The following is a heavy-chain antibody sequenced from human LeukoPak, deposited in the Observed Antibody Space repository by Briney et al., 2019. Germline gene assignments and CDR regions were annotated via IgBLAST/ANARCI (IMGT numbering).Heavy chain of an antibody. J-gene: IGHJ4*02. Sequence: SGGSLRLSCAASGFTFSSYWMSWVRQAPGKGLEWVARIKTKADGPSEYATPVQGRFIISRDDSQNMVYLQMSSLRSDDTAVYYCVWSSTWDKRFYLDQWGQGTLVTVSS. CDR2: IKTKADGPS. CDR3: VWSSTWDKRFYLDQ. D-gene: IGHD6-6*01. CDR1: GFTFSSYW. V-gene: IGHV3-15*01.